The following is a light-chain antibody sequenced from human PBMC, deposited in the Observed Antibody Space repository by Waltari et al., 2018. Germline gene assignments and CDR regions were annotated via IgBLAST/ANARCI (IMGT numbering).Light chain of an antibody. J-gene: IGKJ4*01. V-gene: IGKV1-12*01. CDR3: LQYSSSPLT. CDR2: KAS. Sequence: DIQMIQSTSSLSASVGDTVPITCRASQSISSWLDWYQQKPGKAPKLLIYKASSLQSGVPSRFSGSGSGTDFTLTISSLQPEDFATYYCLQYSSSPLTFGGGTKVEIK. CDR1: QSISSW.